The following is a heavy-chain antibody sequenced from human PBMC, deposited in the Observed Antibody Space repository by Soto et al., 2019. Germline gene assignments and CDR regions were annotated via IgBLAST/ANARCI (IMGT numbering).Heavy chain of an antibody. CDR2: ISYDGTNK. J-gene: IGHJ4*02. Sequence: GGSLRLSCTASGITFSSYAMHWVRQAPGKGLEWVAVISYDGTNKYYADSVKGRFTISRDNSKNTLSLQMNSLRAEDTAVFYCTKTASTWTTFNERFDYWGQGTLVTVSS. CDR1: GITFSSYA. D-gene: IGHD1-1*01. CDR3: TKTASTWTTFNERFDY. V-gene: IGHV3-30-3*02.